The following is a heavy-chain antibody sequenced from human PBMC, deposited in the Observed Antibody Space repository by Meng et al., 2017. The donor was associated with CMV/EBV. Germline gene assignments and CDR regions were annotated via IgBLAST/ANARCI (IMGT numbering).Heavy chain of an antibody. CDR1: GGSFSGYH. CDR2: INHSGST. D-gene: IGHD1-26*01. Sequence: QLQTRVAGLLSPSGGLAPPCSVYGGSFSGYHRTWIRQPPGKGLEWIGEINHSGSTNYSPSLKSRVTISVDTSKNQFSLKLSSVTAADTAVYYCARGVGGWFDPWGQGTLVTVSS. CDR3: ARGVGGWFDP. J-gene: IGHJ5*02. V-gene: IGHV4-34*01.